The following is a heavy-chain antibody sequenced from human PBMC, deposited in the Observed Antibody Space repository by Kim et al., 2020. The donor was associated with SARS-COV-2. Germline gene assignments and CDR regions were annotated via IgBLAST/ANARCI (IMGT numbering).Heavy chain of an antibody. CDR1: GYTFTSYY. CDR3: ARADTYYYGSGSYPTLGY. Sequence: ASVKVSCKASGYTFTSYYMHWVRQAPGQGLEWMGIINPSGGSTSYAQKFQGRVTMTRDTSTSTVYMELSSLRSEDTAVYYCARADTYYYGSGSYPTLGYWGQGTLVTVSS. D-gene: IGHD3-10*01. J-gene: IGHJ4*02. V-gene: IGHV1-46*01. CDR2: INPSGGST.